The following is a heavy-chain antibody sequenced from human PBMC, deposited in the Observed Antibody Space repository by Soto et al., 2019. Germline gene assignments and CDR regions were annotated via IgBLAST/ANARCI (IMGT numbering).Heavy chain of an antibody. J-gene: IGHJ3*02. CDR3: AKAYGDYEDAFDI. CDR2: ISGSGGST. CDR1: GFTFSSYA. Sequence: EVQLLESGGGLVQPGGSLRLSCAASGFTFSSYAMSWVRQAPGKGLEWVSAISGSGGSTYYADSVKGRFTISRDNSKNTLYLQLNSLRAEDTAVYYCAKAYGDYEDAFDIWGQGTMVTVSS. V-gene: IGHV3-23*01. D-gene: IGHD4-17*01.